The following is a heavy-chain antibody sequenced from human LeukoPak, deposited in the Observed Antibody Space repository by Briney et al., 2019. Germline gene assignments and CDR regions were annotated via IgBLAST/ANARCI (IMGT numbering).Heavy chain of an antibody. CDR1: GGSISSSNW. V-gene: IGHV4-4*02. D-gene: IGHD3-9*01. Sequence: SETLSLTCAVSGGSISSSNWWSWVRQPPGKGLEWIGEIYHSGSTNYNPSLKSRVTISVDTPKNQFSLKLSSVTAADTAVYYCARGEAISGYFDYWGQGTLVTVSS. J-gene: IGHJ4*02. CDR2: IYHSGST. CDR3: ARGEAISGYFDY.